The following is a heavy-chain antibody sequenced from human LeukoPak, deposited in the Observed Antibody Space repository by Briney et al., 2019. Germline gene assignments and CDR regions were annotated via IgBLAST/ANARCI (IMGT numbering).Heavy chain of an antibody. CDR3: ARDGGIAAATYPFDY. CDR2: ISYDGSNK. CDR1: GFTFSSYA. J-gene: IGHJ4*02. Sequence: PGRSLRLSCAASGFTFSSYAMHWVRQAPGKGLEWVAVISYDGSNKYYADSVKGRFTISRDNSKNTLYLQMNSLRAEDTAVYYCARDGGIAAATYPFDYWGQGTLVTVSS. V-gene: IGHV3-30*04. D-gene: IGHD6-13*01.